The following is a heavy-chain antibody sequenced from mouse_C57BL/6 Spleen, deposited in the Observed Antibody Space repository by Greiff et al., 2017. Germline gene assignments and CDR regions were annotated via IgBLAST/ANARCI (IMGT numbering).Heavy chain of an antibody. CDR2: IYPGDGDT. J-gene: IGHJ3*01. D-gene: IGHD2-10*02. CDR3: AMYGNSFWFAY. Sequence: QVQLKESGPELVKPGASVTISCKASGYAFSSSWMNWVKQRPGKGLEWIGRIYPGDGDTNYNGKFKGKATLTADKSSSTAYMQLSSLTSEDSAVYFCAMYGNSFWFAYWGQGTLVTVSA. CDR1: GYAFSSSW. V-gene: IGHV1-82*01.